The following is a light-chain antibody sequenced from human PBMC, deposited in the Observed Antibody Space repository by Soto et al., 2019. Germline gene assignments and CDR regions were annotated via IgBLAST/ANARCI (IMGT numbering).Light chain of an antibody. Sequence: IVMTQSPATLSVSPGGGVTLSCRASENVGTNLAWYQQKPGQAPRLLIYGSSTRATGIPATFSGSGSGTEFTLTISSLQSEESAIYYCQQYNNWGLSFGGGTKVEIK. CDR3: QQYNNWGLS. CDR2: GSS. J-gene: IGKJ4*01. V-gene: IGKV3D-15*01. CDR1: ENVGTN.